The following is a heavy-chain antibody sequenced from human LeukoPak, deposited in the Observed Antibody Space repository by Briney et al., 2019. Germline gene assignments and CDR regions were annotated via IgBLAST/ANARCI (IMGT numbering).Heavy chain of an antibody. J-gene: IGHJ4*02. D-gene: IGHD4-17*01. Sequence: GGSLRLSCAASGFTFSSYGMHWVRQAPGKGLEWVAIISYDGSNKYYADSVKGRFTISSDNSKNTLFLQMNSLRAEDTAVYYCARVDGDYLRRFDYWGQGTLVTVSS. CDR2: ISYDGSNK. V-gene: IGHV3-30*19. CDR1: GFTFSSYG. CDR3: ARVDGDYLRRFDY.